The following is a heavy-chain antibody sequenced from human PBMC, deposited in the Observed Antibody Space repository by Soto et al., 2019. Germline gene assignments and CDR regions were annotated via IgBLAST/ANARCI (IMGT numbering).Heavy chain of an antibody. D-gene: IGHD2-2*01. CDR1: GGSISSYY. CDR2: IYYSGST. V-gene: IGHV4-59*01. Sequence: SETLSLTCTVSGGSISSYYWSWIRQPPGKGLEWIGYIYYSGSTNYNPSLKGRVTISVDTSKNQFSLKLSSVTAADTAVYYCARVISDIVVVPAENWFDPWGQGTLVTVSS. CDR3: ARVISDIVVVPAENWFDP. J-gene: IGHJ5*02.